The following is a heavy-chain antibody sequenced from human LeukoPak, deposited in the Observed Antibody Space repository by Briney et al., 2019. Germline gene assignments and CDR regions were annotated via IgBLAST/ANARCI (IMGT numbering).Heavy chain of an antibody. Sequence: GGSLRLSCAASGFTFSSYAMSWVRQAPGKGLEWVSTISGSGGTTYYADSVKGRFTISRDNSKNTQYLQMNSLRAEDTAVYYCAKEHVYGDNIKIYFEYGGQGTLVTVSS. J-gene: IGHJ4*02. D-gene: IGHD4-17*01. CDR2: ISGSGGTT. CDR1: GFTFSSYA. V-gene: IGHV3-23*01. CDR3: AKEHVYGDNIKIYFEY.